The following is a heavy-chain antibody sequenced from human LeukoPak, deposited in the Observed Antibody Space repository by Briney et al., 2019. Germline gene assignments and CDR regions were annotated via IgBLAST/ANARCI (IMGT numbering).Heavy chain of an antibody. D-gene: IGHD5/OR15-5a*01. J-gene: IGHJ3*02. CDR2: IGIADDT. CDR1: GFPYSNYD. CDR3: VRGGIRVSGIDAFDI. V-gene: IGHV3-13*01. Sequence: GGSLRLSCAASGFPYSNYDMPWVRRGPAGGLEWVPAIGIADDTHYADSVKGRFTISRENARNSLYLQINSLRDGDTAVYYCVRGGIRVSGIDAFDIWGQGTVVTVSS.